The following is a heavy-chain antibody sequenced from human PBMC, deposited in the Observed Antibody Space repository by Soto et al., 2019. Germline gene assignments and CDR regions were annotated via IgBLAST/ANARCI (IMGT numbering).Heavy chain of an antibody. J-gene: IGHJ4*02. CDR1: GFSFSSYA. CDR2: IIGSGGNT. Sequence: GGSLRLSCAASGFSFSSYAMSWVRQAPGKGLEWVLTIIGSGGNTYYADSVKGRFTISRDNSKNTLYLQMNSLRAEDTAVYYCAKDGGALWGQGTLVTVSS. V-gene: IGHV3-23*01. D-gene: IGHD3-16*01. CDR3: AKDGGAL.